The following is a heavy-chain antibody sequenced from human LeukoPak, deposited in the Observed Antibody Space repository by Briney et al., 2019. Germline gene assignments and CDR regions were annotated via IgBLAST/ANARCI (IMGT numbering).Heavy chain of an antibody. V-gene: IGHV3-30*03. Sequence: GGSLRLSCEASGFTFSSYGMHWVRQAPGQGLEWVAVISYDGSNKYYADSVKGRFTISRDNSKNTLYLQMNSLRAEDTAVYYCATDCSGGSCYDYWGQGTLVTVSS. CDR3: ATDCSGGSCYDY. D-gene: IGHD2-15*01. J-gene: IGHJ4*02. CDR1: GFTFSSYG. CDR2: ISYDGSNK.